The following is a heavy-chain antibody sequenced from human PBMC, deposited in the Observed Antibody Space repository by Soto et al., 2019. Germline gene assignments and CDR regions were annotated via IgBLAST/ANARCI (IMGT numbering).Heavy chain of an antibody. CDR1: GFTFSSYS. D-gene: IGHD6-19*01. Sequence: PGGSLRLSCAASGFTFSSYSMNWVRQAPGKGLEWVSSISSSSSYIYYADSVKGRFTISRDNAKNSLYLQMNSLRAEDTAVYYCASDSSGYNIKPNWFDPWGQGTLVTVSS. V-gene: IGHV3-21*01. J-gene: IGHJ5*02. CDR3: ASDSSGYNIKPNWFDP. CDR2: ISSSSSYI.